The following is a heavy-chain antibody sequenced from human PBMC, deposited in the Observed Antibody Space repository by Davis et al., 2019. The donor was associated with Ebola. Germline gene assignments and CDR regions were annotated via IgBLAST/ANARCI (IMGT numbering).Heavy chain of an antibody. Sequence: MPSETLSLTCAVYGGSFSGYYWSWIRQPPGKGLEWIGEINHSGSTNYNPSLKSRVTISVDTSKNQFSLKLSSVTAADTAVYYGARAEWSDYYDSSGYFRHWGQGTLVTVSS. CDR3: ARAEWSDYYDSSGYFRH. J-gene: IGHJ1*01. V-gene: IGHV4-34*01. CDR2: INHSGST. CDR1: GGSFSGYY. D-gene: IGHD3-22*01.